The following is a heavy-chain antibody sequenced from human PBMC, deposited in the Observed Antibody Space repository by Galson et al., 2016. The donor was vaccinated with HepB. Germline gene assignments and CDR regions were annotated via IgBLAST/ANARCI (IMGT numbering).Heavy chain of an antibody. D-gene: IGHD3-10*01. J-gene: IGHJ4*02. CDR1: GIPFSDYF. CDR2: ISYTRSLI. CDR3: ARMGPGESLDY. Sequence: SLRLSCAVSGIPFSDYFMSWVRQAPGQGLEWISYISYTRSLISYTDSVSGVFTISRDNAKRSVYLQMNSLRVEDTAIYYCARMGPGESLDYWGQGTLVTVSS. V-gene: IGHV3-11*01.